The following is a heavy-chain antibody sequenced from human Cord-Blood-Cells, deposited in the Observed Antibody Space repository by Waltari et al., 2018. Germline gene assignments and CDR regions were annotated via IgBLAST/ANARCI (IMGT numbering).Heavy chain of an antibody. CDR3: ARGSEPPSFDY. CDR2: INPNSGGT. V-gene: IGHV1-2*02. D-gene: IGHD1-26*01. J-gene: IGHJ4*02. CDR1: GYTFTGYY. Sequence: QVQLVQSGAEVKKPGASVKVSCKASGYTFTGYYMHWVRQAPGQGLEWMGWINPNSGGTNYAQKCQGRVTMTRDTSISTAYMELSRRRSDDTAVYYCARGSEPPSFDYWGQGTLVTVSS.